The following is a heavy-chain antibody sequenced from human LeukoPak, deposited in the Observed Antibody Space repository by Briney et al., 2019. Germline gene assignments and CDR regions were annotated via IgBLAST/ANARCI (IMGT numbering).Heavy chain of an antibody. CDR1: GFTFSSYG. CDR2: ISYDGSNK. V-gene: IGHV3-30*18. Sequence: GGSLRLSCAASGFTFSSYGMHWVRQAPGKGLEWVAVISYDGSNKYYADSVKGRFTISRDNSKNTLYLQMNSLRAEGTAVYYCAKDGGDSSGYLHYWGQGTLVTVSS. CDR3: AKDGGDSSGYLHY. D-gene: IGHD3-22*01. J-gene: IGHJ4*02.